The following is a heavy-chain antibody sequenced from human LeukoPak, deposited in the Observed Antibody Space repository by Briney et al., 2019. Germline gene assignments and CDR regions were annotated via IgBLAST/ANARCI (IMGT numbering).Heavy chain of an antibody. D-gene: IGHD3-16*01. CDR1: GFTFSSYG. CDR2: ISYDGSDK. J-gene: IGHJ4*02. CDR3: ARDQGAWGYGYNFDY. Sequence: GGSLKLSCAASGFTFSSYGMHWVRQAPGKGLEWVAVISYDGSDKYYADSVKGRFTISRDNSKNTLHLQMISLRAEDTAVYYCARDQGAWGYGYNFDYWGQGTLVTVPS. V-gene: IGHV3-30*03.